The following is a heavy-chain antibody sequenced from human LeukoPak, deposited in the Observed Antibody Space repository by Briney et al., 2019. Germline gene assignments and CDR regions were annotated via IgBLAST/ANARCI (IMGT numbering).Heavy chain of an antibody. CDR2: IYTSGST. Sequence: PSETLSLTCTVSGGSLSSYYWSWIRQPAGKGLEWIGRIYTSGSTNYNPSLKSRVTMSVDTSKNQFSLKLSSVTAADTAVYYCARVERNYDILTGYYYYFDYWGQGTLVTVSS. CDR3: ARVERNYDILTGYYYYFDY. CDR1: GGSLSSYY. V-gene: IGHV4-4*07. D-gene: IGHD3-9*01. J-gene: IGHJ4*02.